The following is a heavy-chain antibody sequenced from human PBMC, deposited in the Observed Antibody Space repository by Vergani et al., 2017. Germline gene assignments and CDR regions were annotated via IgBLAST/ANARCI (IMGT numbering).Heavy chain of an antibody. D-gene: IGHD6-19*01. V-gene: IGHV1-2*02. CDR1: GYTFTGYY. Sequence: QVQLVQSGAEVKKPGASVKVSCKASGYTFTGYYMHWVRQAPGQGLEWMGWINPNSGGTNYAQKFQGRVTMTRDTSSSTAYMELSRLKASDTALYYWARRPGPMAVAGSWAPGVAYGMDVWGQGTTVTVSS. CDR3: ARRPGPMAVAGSWAPGVAYGMDV. CDR2: INPNSGGT. J-gene: IGHJ6*02.